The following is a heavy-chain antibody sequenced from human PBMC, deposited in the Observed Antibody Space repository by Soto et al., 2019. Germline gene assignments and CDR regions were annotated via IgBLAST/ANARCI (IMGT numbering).Heavy chain of an antibody. V-gene: IGHV3-48*02. CDR2: ISSSSDTI. Sequence: EVQLVESGGGLVQPGGSLRLSCAASGFTFRTYSMNWVRQAPGKGLEWVSYISSSSDTIYYADSVKGRFTISRDNAKNSLYLQMNSLRDDDTAVYYCAREVGADYWGQGTLVTVSS. J-gene: IGHJ4*02. D-gene: IGHD1-26*01. CDR1: GFTFRTYS. CDR3: AREVGADY.